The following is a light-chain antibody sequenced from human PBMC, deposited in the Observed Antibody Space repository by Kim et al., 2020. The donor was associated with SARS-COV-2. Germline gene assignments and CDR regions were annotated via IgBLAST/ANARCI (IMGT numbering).Light chain of an antibody. J-gene: IGLJ3*02. CDR1: NMGSKN. V-gene: IGLV3-9*01. CDR3: QVWDSSSWV. Sequence: SVALGQAARITCGGKNMGSKNVHWYQQKPGQAPVLVIYRDSNRPSGIPERFSGSNSGNTATLTISRAQAGDEADYYCQVWDSSSWVFGGGTKLTVL. CDR2: RDS.